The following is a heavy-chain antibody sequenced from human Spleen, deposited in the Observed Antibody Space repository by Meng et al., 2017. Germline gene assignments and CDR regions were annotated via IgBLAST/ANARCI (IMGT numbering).Heavy chain of an antibody. CDR3: AKDYSSGWYGFSEY. CDR2: ISGGVHTT. J-gene: IGHJ4*02. Sequence: GGSLRPSCAASGFTASHNYMSWVRQAPGEGLEWVSGISGGVHTTYYADSVKGRFTISRDNSKNTPFLQMNRLRTEDTAVYYCAKDYSSGWYGFSEYWGQGTLVPVS. CDR1: GFTASHNY. V-gene: IGHV3-23*01. D-gene: IGHD6-19*01.